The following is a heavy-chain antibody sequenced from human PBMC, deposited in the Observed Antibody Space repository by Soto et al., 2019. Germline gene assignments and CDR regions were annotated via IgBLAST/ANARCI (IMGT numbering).Heavy chain of an antibody. Sequence: SETLSLTCAVYGGSFSGYYWSWIRQPPGKGLEWIGEINHSGSTNYNPSLKSRVTISVDTSKNQFSLKLSSVTAADTAVYYCARQRLGGFDYWGQRTRVTAS. D-gene: IGHD6-25*01. V-gene: IGHV4-34*01. J-gene: IGHJ4*02. CDR3: ARQRLGGFDY. CDR1: GGSFSGYY. CDR2: INHSGST.